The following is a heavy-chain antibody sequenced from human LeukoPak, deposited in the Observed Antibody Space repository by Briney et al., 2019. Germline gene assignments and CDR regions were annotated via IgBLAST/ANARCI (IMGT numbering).Heavy chain of an antibody. D-gene: IGHD2-2*01. CDR1: GGTFSSYA. CDR2: IIPIFGTA. Sequence: GASVKVSCKASGGTFSSYAISWVRQAPGQGLEWMGGIIPIFGTANYAQKFQGRVTITADESTNTAYMELSSLRSEDTAVYYCARSRVDCSTTSCRSTGYWGQGTLVTVSS. V-gene: IGHV1-69*13. CDR3: ARSRVDCSTTSCRSTGY. J-gene: IGHJ4*02.